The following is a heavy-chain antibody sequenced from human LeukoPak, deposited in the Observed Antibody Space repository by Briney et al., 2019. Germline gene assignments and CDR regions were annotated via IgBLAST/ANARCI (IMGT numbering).Heavy chain of an antibody. D-gene: IGHD1-26*01. CDR1: GYTFTGYY. J-gene: IGHJ4*02. CDR3: ARAKVGATTYFDY. V-gene: IGHV1-2*04. Sequence: ASVKVSCKASGYTFTGYYMHWVRQAPGQGLEWMGWINPNSGGTNYAQKFQGWVTMTRDTSISTAYMELSRLRSDDTAVYYCARAKVGATTYFDYWGQGTLVTVSS. CDR2: INPNSGGT.